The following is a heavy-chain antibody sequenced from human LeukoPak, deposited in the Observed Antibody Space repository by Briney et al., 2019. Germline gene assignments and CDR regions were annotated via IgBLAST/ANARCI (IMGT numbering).Heavy chain of an antibody. D-gene: IGHD2-2*02. V-gene: IGHV1-69*05. CDR3: APYCSSTSCYTQLEDWFDP. CDR1: GGTFSSYA. J-gene: IGHJ5*02. CDR2: IIPIFGTA. Sequence: SVKVSCKASGGTFSSYAISWVRQAPGQGLEWMGGIIPIFGTANYAQKFQGGVTITTDESTSTAYMELSSLRSEDTAVYYCAPYCSSTSCYTQLEDWFDPWGQGTLVTVSS.